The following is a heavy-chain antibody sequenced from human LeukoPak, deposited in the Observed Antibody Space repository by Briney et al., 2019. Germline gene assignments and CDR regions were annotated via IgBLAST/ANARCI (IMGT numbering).Heavy chain of an antibody. J-gene: IGHJ4*02. CDR1: GGTFSSYA. CDR3: ARDLGGWYPGDY. D-gene: IGHD6-19*01. Sequence: ASVKVSCKASGGTFSSYAISWVRQAPGQGLEWMGRINPNSGGTNYAQKCQGRVTMTRDTSISTAYMELSRLRSDDTAVYYCARDLGGWYPGDYWGQGTLVTVSS. V-gene: IGHV1-2*06. CDR2: INPNSGGT.